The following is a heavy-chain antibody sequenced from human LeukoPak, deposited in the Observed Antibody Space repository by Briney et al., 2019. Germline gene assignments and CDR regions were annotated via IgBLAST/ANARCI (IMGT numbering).Heavy chain of an antibody. CDR1: GGSISDYS. J-gene: IGHJ2*01. Sequence: SETLSLTCTVSGGSISDYSWSWIRQPPGKGLEWIGYIYHSGSTYYNPSLKSRVTISVDRSKNQFSLKLSSVTAADTAVYYCARDRGGSSSGWYFDLWGRGTLVTVSS. CDR2: IYHSGST. D-gene: IGHD6-6*01. V-gene: IGHV4-30-2*01. CDR3: ARDRGGSSSGWYFDL.